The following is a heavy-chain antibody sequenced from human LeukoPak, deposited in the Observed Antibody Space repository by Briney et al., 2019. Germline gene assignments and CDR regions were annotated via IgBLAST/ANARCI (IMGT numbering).Heavy chain of an antibody. CDR1: GDSITSSNW. CDR2: IYHSGSA. D-gene: IGHD2-2*01. J-gene: IGHJ5*02. CDR3: ARVRAGCSSTSCYLDP. Sequence: SETLSLTCVVSGDSITSSNWWNWVRPTPGKGLEWIGEIYHSGSAYYNPSLQTRVTISVDKSKNQFSLNLSSMTAADTAVYYCARVRAGCSSTSCYLDPWGQGTLVTVSS. V-gene: IGHV4/OR15-8*01.